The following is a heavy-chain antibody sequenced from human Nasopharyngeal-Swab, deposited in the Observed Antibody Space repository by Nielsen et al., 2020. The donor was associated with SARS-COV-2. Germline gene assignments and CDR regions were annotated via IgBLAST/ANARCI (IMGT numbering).Heavy chain of an antibody. CDR1: GFTFSSYA. CDR3: ARAGFGSHAFNF. D-gene: IGHD3-10*01. Sequence: GGSLRLSCAASGFTFSSYAMHWVRQAPGKGLEWVAVISYDGSNKYYADSVKGRFTISRDNSKNTLYLQMNSLRAEDTAVYYCARAGFGSHAFNFWGQGTMVTVSS. J-gene: IGHJ3*01. V-gene: IGHV3-30-3*01. CDR2: ISYDGSNK.